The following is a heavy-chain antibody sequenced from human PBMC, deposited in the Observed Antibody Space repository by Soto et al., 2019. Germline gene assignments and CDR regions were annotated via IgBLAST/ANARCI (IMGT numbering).Heavy chain of an antibody. V-gene: IGHV1-69*01. CDR1: GGTFSSYA. Sequence: QVQLVQSGAEVKKPGSSVKVSCTASGGTFSSYAISWVRQAPGQGLEWMGGIIPIFGTANYAQKFQGRVTITADESTSTAYMELSSLRSEDTAVYYCARTTTVTTTTRYYGMDVWGQGTTVTVSS. CDR2: IIPIFGTA. D-gene: IGHD4-4*01. CDR3: ARTTTVTTTTRYYGMDV. J-gene: IGHJ6*02.